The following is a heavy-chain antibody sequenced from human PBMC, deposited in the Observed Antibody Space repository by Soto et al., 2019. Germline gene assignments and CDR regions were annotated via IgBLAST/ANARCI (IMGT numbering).Heavy chain of an antibody. V-gene: IGHV4-30-2*03. D-gene: IGHD3-10*01. CDR3: ARHLYGSGIVGQH. CDR1: GGSISSGGYS. CDR2: IYHSGST. Sequence: PSETLSLTCAVSGGSISSGGYSWSWIRQPPGKGLEWIGYIYHSGSTYYNPSLKSRLTISVDTSKNQFSLKLSSVTASDTAVYYCARHLYGSGIVGQHWGQGTLVTVSS. J-gene: IGHJ1*01.